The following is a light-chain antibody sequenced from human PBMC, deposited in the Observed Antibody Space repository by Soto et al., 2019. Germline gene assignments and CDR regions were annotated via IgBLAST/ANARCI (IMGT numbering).Light chain of an antibody. CDR2: AVS. Sequence: QSALTQPASVSGSPGQSIIISCTGTSSDVGSYNFVSWYQQHPGKAPKLMIYAVSKRPSGVSNRGSGSKSGNTASLTISGLQPEDEADYYCCSYAGNSGVFGGGTQRTVL. CDR3: CSYAGNSGV. J-gene: IGLJ3*02. CDR1: SSDVGSYNF. V-gene: IGLV2-23*02.